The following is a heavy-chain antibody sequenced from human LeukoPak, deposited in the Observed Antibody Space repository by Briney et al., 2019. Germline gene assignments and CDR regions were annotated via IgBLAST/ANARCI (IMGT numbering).Heavy chain of an antibody. D-gene: IGHD3-10*01. CDR3: AKGPVVRGVTVILKTGEKGALDY. Sequence: SETLSLTCTVSGYSISSGYYWGWIRQPPGKGLEWIGSIYHSGSTNYNPSLKSRVTISVDTSKNQFSLKLSSVTAADTAVYYCAKGPVVRGVTVILKTGEKGALDYWGQGTLVTVSS. V-gene: IGHV4-38-2*02. CDR1: GYSISSGYY. J-gene: IGHJ4*02. CDR2: IYHSGST.